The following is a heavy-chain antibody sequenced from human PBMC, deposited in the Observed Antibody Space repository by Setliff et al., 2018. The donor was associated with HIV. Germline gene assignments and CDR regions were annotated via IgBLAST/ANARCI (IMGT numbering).Heavy chain of an antibody. CDR3: ARAPAHEHSTGWYSSSNRFDP. D-gene: IGHD6-19*01. J-gene: IGHJ5*02. CDR2: IIPLFGTA. V-gene: IGHV1-69*13. CDR1: GGTFSGHA. Sequence: GASVKVSCKAAGGTFSGHAINWVRQAPGQGVEWMGEIIPLFGTAHYAQKFQGRVTITADDSTSTAYMELSRLRSADTAVYYCARAPAHEHSTGWYSSSNRFDPWGQGTLVTVS.